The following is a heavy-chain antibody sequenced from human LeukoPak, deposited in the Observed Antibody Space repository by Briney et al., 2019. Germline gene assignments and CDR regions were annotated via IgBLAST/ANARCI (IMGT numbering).Heavy chain of an antibody. CDR2: IKSKTDGGTP. CDR1: GFTFSNAW. J-gene: IGHJ5*02. Sequence: PGGSLRLSCAASGFTFSNAWMSWVRQAPGKGLEWVGRIKSKTDGGTPDHAAPVKGRFTISRDDSKNTLFLQMSSLKTEDTAVYYCTADYGRGTWGQGTLVTVSS. V-gene: IGHV3-15*01. CDR3: TADYGRGT. D-gene: IGHD1-1*01.